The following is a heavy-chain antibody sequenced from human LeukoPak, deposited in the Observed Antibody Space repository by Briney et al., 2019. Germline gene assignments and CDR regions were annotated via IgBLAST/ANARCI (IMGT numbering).Heavy chain of an antibody. Sequence: PSETLSLTCTVSGVSISGYYWSWIRQPPGKGLEWIGEINHSGSTNYNPSLKSRVTISVDTSKNQFSLKLSSVTAADTAVYYCAREVFSGSYRRNFIFDYWGQGTLVTVSS. V-gene: IGHV4-34*01. J-gene: IGHJ4*02. CDR2: INHSGST. CDR3: AREVFSGSYRRNFIFDY. D-gene: IGHD1-26*01. CDR1: GVSISGYY.